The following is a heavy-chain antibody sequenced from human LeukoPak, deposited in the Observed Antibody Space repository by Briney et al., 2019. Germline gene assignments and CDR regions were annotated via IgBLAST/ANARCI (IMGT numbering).Heavy chain of an antibody. CDR3: GKQFSSSWQFDP. Sequence: PGGSLRLSCAVSGFIYNTYAMTWVRQAPGKGLEWVSSIDNSGDYTYYADSAKGRFTISRDNSRNTLYLQMSSLRVEDTALYYCGKQFSSSWQFDPRGQGTLVTVSS. D-gene: IGHD6-13*01. CDR2: IDNSGDYT. V-gene: IGHV3-23*01. CDR1: GFIYNTYA. J-gene: IGHJ5*02.